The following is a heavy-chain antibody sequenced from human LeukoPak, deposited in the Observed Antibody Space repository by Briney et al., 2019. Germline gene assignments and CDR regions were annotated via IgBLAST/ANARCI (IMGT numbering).Heavy chain of an antibody. CDR1: GGSFSGYY. D-gene: IGHD6-13*01. J-gene: IGHJ4*02. CDR2: INHSGST. Sequence: SETLSLTCAVYGGSFSGYYWSWIRQPPGKRLEWIGEINHSGSTNYNPSLKSRVTISVDTSKNQFSLKLSSVTAADTAVYYCARGILAAAGNFDYWGQGTLVTVSS. V-gene: IGHV4-34*01. CDR3: ARGILAAAGNFDY.